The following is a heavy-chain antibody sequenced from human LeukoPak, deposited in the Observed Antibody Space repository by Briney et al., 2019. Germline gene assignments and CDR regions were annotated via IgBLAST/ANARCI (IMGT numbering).Heavy chain of an antibody. Sequence: ASVKVSCKASGGTFSSYAISWVRQAPGQGLEWMGGIIPIFGTANYAQKFQGRVTITADESTSTAYMELSSLRSEDTAVYYCARVKGVRGVITSRDYYFDYWGQGTLVTVSS. CDR2: IIPIFGTA. V-gene: IGHV1-69*01. CDR3: ARVKGVRGVITSRDYYFDY. D-gene: IGHD3-10*01. J-gene: IGHJ4*02. CDR1: GGTFSSYA.